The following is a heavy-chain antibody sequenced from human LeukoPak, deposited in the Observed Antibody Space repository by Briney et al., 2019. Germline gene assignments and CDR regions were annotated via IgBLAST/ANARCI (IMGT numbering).Heavy chain of an antibody. Sequence: PSETLSLTCTVSGYSISSGYYWGWIRQPPGKGLEWIGSIYHSGSTYYNPSLKSRVTISVDTSKNQFSLKLSSVTAADTAVYYCARDWWVRGAYFDYWGQGTLVTVSS. D-gene: IGHD3-10*01. CDR3: ARDWWVRGAYFDY. V-gene: IGHV4-38-2*02. J-gene: IGHJ4*02. CDR2: IYHSGST. CDR1: GYSISSGYY.